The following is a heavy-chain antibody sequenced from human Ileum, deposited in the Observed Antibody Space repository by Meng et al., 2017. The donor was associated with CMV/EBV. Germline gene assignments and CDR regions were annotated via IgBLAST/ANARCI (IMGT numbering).Heavy chain of an antibody. D-gene: IGHD3-10*01. CDR1: GVSISNYY. V-gene: IGHV4-4*07. J-gene: IGHJ4*02. CDR3: ARAAARGVPVDY. CDR2: VHFTGGI. Sequence: QVQLEESGPRLVKPSEPLSLPCTVSGVSISNYYWTWIRQSAVKGLEFIGRVHFTGGIDYNPSLMSRVTMSVDTSRNQLSLNVKSVTAADTAVYYCARAAARGVPVDYWGQGILVTVSS.